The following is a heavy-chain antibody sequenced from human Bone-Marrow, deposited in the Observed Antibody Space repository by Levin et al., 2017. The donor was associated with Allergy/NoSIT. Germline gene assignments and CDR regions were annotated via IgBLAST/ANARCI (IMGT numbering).Heavy chain of an antibody. V-gene: IGHV1-8*01. Sequence: GESLKISCKASGYTFTSYDINWVRQATGQGLEWMGWMNPNSGNTGYAQKFQGRVTMTRNTSISTAYMELSSLRSEDTAVYYCARSLTMIVVVTFGYWGQGTLVTVSS. CDR3: ARSLTMIVVVTFGY. CDR2: MNPNSGNT. D-gene: IGHD3-22*01. J-gene: IGHJ4*02. CDR1: GYTFTSYD.